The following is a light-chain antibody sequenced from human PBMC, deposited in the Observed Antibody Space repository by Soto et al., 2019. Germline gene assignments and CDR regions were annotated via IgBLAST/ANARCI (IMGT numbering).Light chain of an antibody. Sequence: EIVITQSPATLSVSPGERVTLSCRAGQSISTNLAWYQQKLGQAPRLLIFDASTRAADIPVRFSGRGSGTDFTLTISSVQSEDFAVYYCQQYDNWPLYTFGQGTKLEI. V-gene: IGKV3-15*01. CDR3: QQYDNWPLYT. CDR1: QSISTN. CDR2: DAS. J-gene: IGKJ2*01.